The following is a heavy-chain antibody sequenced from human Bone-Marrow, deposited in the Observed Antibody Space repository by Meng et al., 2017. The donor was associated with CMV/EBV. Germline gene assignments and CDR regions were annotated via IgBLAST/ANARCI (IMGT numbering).Heavy chain of an antibody. D-gene: IGHD1-26*01. CDR1: GFTFGDYA. Sequence: GGSLRLSCAASGFTFGDYAMSWVRQAPGKGLEWVGFIRSKAYGGTTEYAAPVKGRFTLSRDDSKSIAYLQMNSLKTEDTAVYCCTRVRRSGSYYGHYYYYGMDVWGQGTTVPVSS. CDR2: IRSKAYGGTT. J-gene: IGHJ6*01. V-gene: IGHV3-49*04. CDR3: TRVRRSGSYYGHYYYYGMDV.